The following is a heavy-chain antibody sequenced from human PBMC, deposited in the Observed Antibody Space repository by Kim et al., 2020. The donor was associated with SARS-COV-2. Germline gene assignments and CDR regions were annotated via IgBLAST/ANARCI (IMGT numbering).Heavy chain of an antibody. J-gene: IGHJ5*02. Sequence: SETLSLTCTVSGGSISSSSYYWGWIRQPPGKGLEWIGSIYYSGSTYYNPSLKSRVTISVDTSKNQFSLKLSSVTAADTAVYYCVAALPGGSGKDGWFDPWGQGTLVTVSS. CDR1: GGSISSSSYY. CDR2: IYYSGST. D-gene: IGHD3-10*01. CDR3: VAALPGGSGKDGWFDP. V-gene: IGHV4-39*01.